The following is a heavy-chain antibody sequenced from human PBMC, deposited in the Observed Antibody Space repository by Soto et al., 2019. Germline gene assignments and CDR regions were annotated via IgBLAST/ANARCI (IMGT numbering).Heavy chain of an antibody. V-gene: IGHV3-48*01. CDR3: AVEIAVAGGGAFDI. J-gene: IGHJ3*02. Sequence: EVQLVESGGGLVQPGGSLRLSCAASGFTFSSYSMNWVRQAPGKGLEWVSYISSSSSTIYYADSVKGRSTISRDNAKNSLYLQMNSLRAEDTAVYYCAVEIAVAGGGAFDIWGQGTMVTVSS. CDR2: ISSSSSTI. CDR1: GFTFSSYS. D-gene: IGHD6-19*01.